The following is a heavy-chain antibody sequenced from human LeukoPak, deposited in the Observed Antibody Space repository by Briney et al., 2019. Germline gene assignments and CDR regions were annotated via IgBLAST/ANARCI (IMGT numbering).Heavy chain of an antibody. CDR3: ASDPDSTIWPQYFQH. CDR1: GFTFSTYE. Sequence: PGGSLRLSCAASGFTFSTYEMNWVRQAPGRGLEWVANVKQDGSETHYVDPVIGRFTISRNNAQNLLFLEMNSLRGEDTAVYYCASDPDSTIWPQYFQHWGRGALVTVSS. V-gene: IGHV3-7*04. D-gene: IGHD5-18*01. J-gene: IGHJ1*01. CDR2: VKQDGSET.